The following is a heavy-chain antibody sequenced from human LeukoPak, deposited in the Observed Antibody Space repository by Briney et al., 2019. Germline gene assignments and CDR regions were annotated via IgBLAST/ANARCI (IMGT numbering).Heavy chain of an antibody. J-gene: IGHJ2*01. CDR1: GFTFSKAW. D-gene: IGHD1-26*01. CDR2: NKRKTDGGTP. CDR3: TVTWELRYDWYLAL. Sequence: GGSLRLPCGASGFTFSKAWKSGPRQATGRGLEWVGHNKRKTDGGTPDYAAPVKGRFTISRDDSKNTVYRQMNSLKTEDTALSYCTVTWELRYDWYLALGGRGTLVT. V-gene: IGHV3-15*01.